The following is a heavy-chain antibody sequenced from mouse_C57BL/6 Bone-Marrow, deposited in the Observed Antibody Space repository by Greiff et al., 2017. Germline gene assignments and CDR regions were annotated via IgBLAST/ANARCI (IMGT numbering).Heavy chain of an antibody. CDR1: GYSITSYY. J-gene: IGHJ4*01. CDR3: ARGHYYGSSYAMDY. V-gene: IGHV3-8*01. CDR2: ISYSGST. D-gene: IGHD1-1*01. Sequence: EVKLMESGPGLAKPSQTLSLTCSVTGYSITSYYWNWIRKFPGNKLEYMGYISYSGSTYYNPSLKSRISITRDTSKNQYYLQLNSVTTEDTATYYCARGHYYGSSYAMDYWGQGTSVTVSS.